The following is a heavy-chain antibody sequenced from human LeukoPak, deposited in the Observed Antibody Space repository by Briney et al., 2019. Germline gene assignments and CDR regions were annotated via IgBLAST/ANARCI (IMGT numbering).Heavy chain of an antibody. CDR3: ARAQCSGGSCYYFDY. CDR2: IYISGST. V-gene: IGHV4-61*02. J-gene: IGHJ4*02. D-gene: IGHD2-15*01. CDR1: GGSISSGSYY. Sequence: PSQTLSLTCTVSGGSISSGSYYWSWIRQPAGKGLEWIGRIYISGSTNYNPSLKSRVTITVDTSKNQFSLKLSSVTAADTAVYYCARAQCSGGSCYYFDYWGQGTLVTVSS.